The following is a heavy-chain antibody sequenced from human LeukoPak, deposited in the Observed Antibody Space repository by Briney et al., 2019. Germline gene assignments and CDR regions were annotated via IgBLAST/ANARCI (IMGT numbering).Heavy chain of an antibody. CDR1: GGSFSGYY. D-gene: IGHD6-13*01. V-gene: IGHV4-34*01. CDR3: ARMAYSSSWRPRLGWFDP. CDR2: INHSGST. J-gene: IGHJ5*02. Sequence: SETLSLTCAVYGGSFSGYYWSWTRQPPGKGLEWIGEINHSGSTNYNPSLKSRVTISVDTSKNQFSLKLSSVTAADTAVYYCARMAYSSSWRPRLGWFDPWGQGTLVTVSS.